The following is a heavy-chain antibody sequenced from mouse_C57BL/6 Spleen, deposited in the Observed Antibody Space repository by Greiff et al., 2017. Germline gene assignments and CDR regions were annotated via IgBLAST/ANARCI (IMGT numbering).Heavy chain of an antibody. J-gene: IGHJ1*03. CDR1: GYTFTSYW. V-gene: IGHV1-5*01. CDR2: IYPGNSDT. Sequence: EVQLQQSGTVLARPGASVKMSCKTSGYTFTSYWMNWVKQRTGQGLEWIGAIYPGNSDTSYNQKFKGKAKLTAVTSASTAYMELSSLTNEDSAVYYCTQLTGTGYFDFWGTGTTVTVSS. D-gene: IGHD4-1*01. CDR3: TQLTGTGYFDF.